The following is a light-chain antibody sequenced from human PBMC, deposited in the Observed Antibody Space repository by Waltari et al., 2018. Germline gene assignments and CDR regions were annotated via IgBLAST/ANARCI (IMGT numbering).Light chain of an antibody. CDR3: QHYVRLPVT. V-gene: IGKV3-20*01. CDR2: AAS. Sequence: EIVLTQSPGTLSLSPGERATLSCRASQSVSRTLAWYQQKPGQAPSLLIYAASPRATGSPDRFSGSGSGTDFRLTISRLEPEDFAVYYCQHYVRLPVTFGQGTKVEIK. CDR1: QSVSRT. J-gene: IGKJ1*01.